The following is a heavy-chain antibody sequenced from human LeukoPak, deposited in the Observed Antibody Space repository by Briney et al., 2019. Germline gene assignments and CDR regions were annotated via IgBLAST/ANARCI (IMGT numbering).Heavy chain of an antibody. J-gene: IGHJ5*02. V-gene: IGHV4-39*07. Sequence: SETLSLTCSVSGGSISSSIYYWGWIRQPPGKGPEWIGSIYYTGSTYYNPSLKSRVTISVDTSKNQFSLKVRSVTAADTAVYYCARDIGSQMATISDWFDPWGQGLLVTVSS. CDR2: IYYTGST. D-gene: IGHD5-24*01. CDR3: ARDIGSQMATISDWFDP. CDR1: GGSISSSIYY.